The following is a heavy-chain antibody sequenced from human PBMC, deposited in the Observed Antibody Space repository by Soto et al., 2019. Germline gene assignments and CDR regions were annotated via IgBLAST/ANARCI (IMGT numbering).Heavy chain of an antibody. D-gene: IGHD4-17*01. CDR1: GGSISSSSYY. CDR3: ARDTVTTWYYYYGMDV. V-gene: IGHV4-39*02. Sequence: SETLSLTCTVAGGSISSSSYYWGWIRQPPGKGLEWIGSIYYSGSTYYNPSLKSRVTISVDTSKNQFSLKLSSVAAADTAVYYCARDTVTTWYYYYGMDVWGQGTTVTVSS. J-gene: IGHJ6*02. CDR2: IYYSGST.